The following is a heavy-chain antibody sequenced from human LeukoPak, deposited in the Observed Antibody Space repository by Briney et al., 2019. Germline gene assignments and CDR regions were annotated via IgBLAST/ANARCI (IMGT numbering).Heavy chain of an antibody. CDR2: IYSSGST. V-gene: IGHV4-61*02. J-gene: IGHJ6*03. CDR1: GGSINSGSHY. Sequence: SETLSLTCTVSGGSINSGSHYWSWIRQPAGKGLEWIGRIYSSGSTNYNPSLKSRVTMSVDTSKNQFSLKLSSVTAADTAVYYCVTSYYYYCFYMDVWGRGTTVTVSS. CDR3: VTSYYYYCFYMDV.